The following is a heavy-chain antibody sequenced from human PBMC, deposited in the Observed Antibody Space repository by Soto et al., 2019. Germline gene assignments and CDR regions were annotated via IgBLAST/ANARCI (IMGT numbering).Heavy chain of an antibody. J-gene: IGHJ6*03. V-gene: IGHV3-33*01. CDR2: IWYDGSNK. Sequence: GGSLRLSCAASGFTFSSYGMHWVRQAPGKGLEWVAVIWYDGSNKYYADSVKGRFTISRDNSKNTLYLQMNSLRAEDTAVYYCARGMGYYYYMDVWGKGTTVTVSS. CDR1: GFTFSSYG. CDR3: ARGMGYYYYMDV.